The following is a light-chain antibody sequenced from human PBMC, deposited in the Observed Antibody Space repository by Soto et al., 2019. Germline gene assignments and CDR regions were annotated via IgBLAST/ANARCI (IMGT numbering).Light chain of an antibody. CDR2: DAS. CDR3: QQYDIWPPYT. Sequence: EVVMTQSPSSLSASPLERVTLSCRASQNIRSSLAWYQQRPGQAPRLLIYDASTRATGIPPRFSGGGSGTEFTVTISSLQSEDFAIYYCQQYDIWPPYTFGQGTKVDIK. J-gene: IGKJ2*01. V-gene: IGKV3-15*01. CDR1: QNIRSS.